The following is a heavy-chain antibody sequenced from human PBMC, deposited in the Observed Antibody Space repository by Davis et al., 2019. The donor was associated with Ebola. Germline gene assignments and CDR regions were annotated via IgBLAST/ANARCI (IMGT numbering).Heavy chain of an antibody. Sequence: MPSETLSPTCALSGRSSSGNYWAWIRQPPGKGLECIGEVDDGGRVHYNPSLKSRVSISLDTSKNQFSLKVTSMTAADTAVYYCARLRLSAIVATIGGGWFDPWGQGTQVTVSS. J-gene: IGHJ5*02. CDR2: VDDGGRV. CDR1: GRSSSGNY. V-gene: IGHV4-34*01. CDR3: ARLRLSAIVATIGGGWFDP. D-gene: IGHD5-12*01.